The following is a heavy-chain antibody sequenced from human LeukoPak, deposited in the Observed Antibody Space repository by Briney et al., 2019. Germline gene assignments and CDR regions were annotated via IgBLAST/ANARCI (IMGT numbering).Heavy chain of an antibody. Sequence: SETLSLTCAVYGGSFSGYYWSWIRQPPGKGLEWMGEINHSGSTNYNPSLKSRVTISVDTSKNQFSLKLSSVTAADTAVYYCARRSSSWYQVIDYWGQGTLVTVSS. D-gene: IGHD6-13*01. V-gene: IGHV4-34*01. CDR3: ARRSSSWYQVIDY. J-gene: IGHJ4*02. CDR2: INHSGST. CDR1: GGSFSGYY.